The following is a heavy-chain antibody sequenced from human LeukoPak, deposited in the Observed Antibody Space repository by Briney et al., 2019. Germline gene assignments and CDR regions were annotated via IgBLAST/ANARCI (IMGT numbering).Heavy chain of an antibody. CDR1: GGSISSYY. D-gene: IGHD6-25*01. V-gene: IGHV4-59*01. CDR3: ARAPKIGGYNRRTNYYYYGMDV. J-gene: IGHJ6*02. Sequence: SETLSLTYTVSGGSISSYYWSWIRQPPGKGREWIGYIYYSGSTNYNPSLKSRVTISLDTSKNQFSLQLSAVTAADTAVYYCARAPKIGGYNRRTNYYYYGMDVWGQGTTVTVSS. CDR2: IYYSGST.